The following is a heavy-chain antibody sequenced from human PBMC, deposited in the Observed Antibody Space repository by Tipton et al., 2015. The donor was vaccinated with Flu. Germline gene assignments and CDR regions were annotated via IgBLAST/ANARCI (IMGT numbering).Heavy chain of an antibody. Sequence: SLRLSCAASGFTFSSYGMDWVRQSPGKGLEWVSSISSSGSSIHYADSVKGRFTVSRDNARNSLYLQMNSIGADDRAVYYCARDDGGDRPSPFAIWGQGALVTVSS. D-gene: IGHD2-21*01. J-gene: IGHJ4*02. V-gene: IGHV3-21*04. CDR3: ARDDGGDRPSPFAI. CDR2: ISSSGSSI. CDR1: GFTFSSYG.